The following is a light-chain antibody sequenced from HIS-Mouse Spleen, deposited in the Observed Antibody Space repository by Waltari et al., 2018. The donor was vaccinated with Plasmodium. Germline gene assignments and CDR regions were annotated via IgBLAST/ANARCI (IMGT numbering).Light chain of an antibody. J-gene: IGLJ2*01. CDR1: NIGSQS. Sequence: SYVLTQPPSVSVAPGTTARITWGGNNIGSQSVHWYPQKPGQAPVLVVYDDSDRPSGIPERFSGSNSGNTATLTISRVEAGDEADYYCQVWDSSSDHPVFGGGTKLTVL. CDR3: QVWDSSSDHPV. V-gene: IGLV3-21*03. CDR2: DDS.